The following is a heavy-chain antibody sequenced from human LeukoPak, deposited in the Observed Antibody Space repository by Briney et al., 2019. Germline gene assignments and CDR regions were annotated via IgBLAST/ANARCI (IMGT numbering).Heavy chain of an antibody. V-gene: IGHV4-34*01. CDR1: GGSFSGYY. CDR2: INHSGST. CDR3: AGGDDYYDSSGYYNWFDP. Sequence: SETLSLTCAVYGGSFSGYYWSWIRQPPGKGLEWIGEINHSGSTNYNPSLKSRVTISVDTSKNQFSLKLSSVTAADTAVYYCAGGDDYYDSSGYYNWFDPWGQGTLVTVSS. J-gene: IGHJ5*02. D-gene: IGHD3-22*01.